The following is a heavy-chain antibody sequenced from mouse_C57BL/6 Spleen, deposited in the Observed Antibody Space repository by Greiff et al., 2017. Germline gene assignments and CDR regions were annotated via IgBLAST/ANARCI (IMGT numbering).Heavy chain of an antibody. CDR1: GYTFTDYN. J-gene: IGHJ2*01. CDR2: INPNNGGT. D-gene: IGHD1-1*01. V-gene: IGHV1-22*01. CDR3: AREGITTVVPDY. Sequence: EVQLQQSGPELVKPGASVKMSCKASGYTFTDYNMHWVKQSHGKSLEWIGYINPNNGGTSYNQKFNGKATLTVNKSSSTAYMELRSLTSEDSAVYYCAREGITTVVPDYWGQGTTLTVSS.